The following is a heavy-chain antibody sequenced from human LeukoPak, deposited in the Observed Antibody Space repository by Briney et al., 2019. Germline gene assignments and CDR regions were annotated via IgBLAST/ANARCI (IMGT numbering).Heavy chain of an antibody. V-gene: IGHV3-74*01. CDR1: GFAFSTYW. CDR3: TRAGYRDAYNL. D-gene: IGHD5-24*01. CDR2: ISSGGSST. J-gene: IGHJ4*02. Sequence: PGGSLRLSCAASGFAFSTYWMDWVRQAPGKGLVWVSRISSGGSSTRYADSVKGRFTISRDNAKNTLSLQMNSLRVEDTAAYYCTRAGYRDAYNLWGQGTLVTVSS.